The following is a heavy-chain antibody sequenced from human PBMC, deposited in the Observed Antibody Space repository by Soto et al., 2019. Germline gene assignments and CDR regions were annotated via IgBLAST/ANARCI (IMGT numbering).Heavy chain of an antibody. D-gene: IGHD2-2*02. CDR3: ATLGYCSSTSSHTRA. V-gene: IGHV3-21*01. Sequence: PGGSLRLSCAASGFTFSSYSMNWVRQAPGKGLEWVSSISSSSSYIYYADSVKGRFTISRDNAKNSLYLQMNSLRAEDTAVYYCATLGYCSSTSSHTRAWGQGTLVTVSS. CDR2: ISSSSSYI. J-gene: IGHJ5*02. CDR1: GFTFSSYS.